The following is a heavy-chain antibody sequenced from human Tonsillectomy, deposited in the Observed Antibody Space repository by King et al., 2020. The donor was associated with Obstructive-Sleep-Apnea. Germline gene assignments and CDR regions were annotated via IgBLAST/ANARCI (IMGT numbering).Heavy chain of an antibody. J-gene: IGHJ5*02. V-gene: IGHV4-39*07. CDR2: IYSDGTT. CDR3: ATECGTRGARWFDP. CDR1: GGSIGAYAYY. D-gene: IGHD1-7*01. Sequence: QLQESGPRLVKPSETLSLTCTVSGGSIGAYAYYWGWIRQPPGKGLEGGSSIYSDGTTYYSPSLRGRVTTSVDTSRNQFSLRLYSVTAADTAVYFCATECGTRGARWFDPWGQGTLVTVSS.